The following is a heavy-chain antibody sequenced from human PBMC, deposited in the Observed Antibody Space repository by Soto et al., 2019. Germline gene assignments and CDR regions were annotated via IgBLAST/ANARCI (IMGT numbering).Heavy chain of an antibody. Sequence: ASVKVSCKASGYTLTELSMHWVRQAPGKGLEWMGGFDPEDGETIYAQKFQGRVTMTEDTSTDTAYMELSSLRSEDTAVYYCATDVLRYFDWLLTFDYWGQGTLVTVSS. D-gene: IGHD3-9*01. CDR1: GYTLTELS. J-gene: IGHJ4*02. V-gene: IGHV1-24*01. CDR2: FDPEDGET. CDR3: ATDVLRYFDWLLTFDY.